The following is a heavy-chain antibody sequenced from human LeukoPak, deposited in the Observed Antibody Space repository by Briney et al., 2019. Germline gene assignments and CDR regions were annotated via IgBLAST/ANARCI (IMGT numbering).Heavy chain of an antibody. Sequence: GASVKVSCKASGGTFSSDAISWVRQAPGQGLEWMGRTIPLLGIAHYAQKFQGRVTMTRDTSTSTVYMELSSLRSEDTAVYYCARARIAAAGFDYWGQGTLVTVSS. CDR3: ARARIAAAGFDY. CDR2: TIPLLGIA. J-gene: IGHJ4*02. CDR1: GGTFSSDA. V-gene: IGHV1-69*04. D-gene: IGHD6-13*01.